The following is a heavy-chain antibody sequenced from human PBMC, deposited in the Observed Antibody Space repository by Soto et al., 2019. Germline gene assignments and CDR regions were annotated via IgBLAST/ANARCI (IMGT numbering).Heavy chain of an antibody. V-gene: IGHV4-59*08. CDR1: GGSISSYY. CDR2: IYYSGST. CDR3: ARFNWYFDL. J-gene: IGHJ2*01. Sequence: QVQLQESGPGLVKPSETLSLTCTVSGGSISSYYWSWIRQPPGKGLEWIGYIYYSGSTNYNPSLRSRVTISLDTSKSQFALKLSSVTAADTAVYCCARFNWYFDLWGRGTLVTVSS.